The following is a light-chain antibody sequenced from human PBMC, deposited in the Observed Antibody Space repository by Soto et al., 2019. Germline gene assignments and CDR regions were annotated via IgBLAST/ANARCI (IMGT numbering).Light chain of an antibody. CDR2: SNY. V-gene: IGLV1-44*01. J-gene: IGLJ1*01. Sequence: QSVLTQPPSASGTPGQRVTISCSGSSSNIESNAVNWYQHLPGTAPKLLIYSNYQRPSGVPDRFSGSKSGTSASLAISGLQSGDEADYYCATWDDSLNGYVFGTGTKVTVL. CDR3: ATWDDSLNGYV. CDR1: SSNIESNA.